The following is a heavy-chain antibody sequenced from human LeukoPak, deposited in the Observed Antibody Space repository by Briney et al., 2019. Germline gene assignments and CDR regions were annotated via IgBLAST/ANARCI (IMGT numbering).Heavy chain of an antibody. Sequence: QPGGSLRLSCAASGVTVSSNYHSWVRQAPGTGLEWVSVIYSGGSTYYAASVQGRFTISREYSKNTLYLQMNSAGADVTDVDRHTRSCFDSSGGDAYEVRGQVAMVTVSS. J-gene: IGHJ3*01. CDR3: TRSCFDSSGGDAYEV. D-gene: IGHD3-22*01. V-gene: IGHV3-53*01. CDR2: IYSGGST. CDR1: GVTVSSNY.